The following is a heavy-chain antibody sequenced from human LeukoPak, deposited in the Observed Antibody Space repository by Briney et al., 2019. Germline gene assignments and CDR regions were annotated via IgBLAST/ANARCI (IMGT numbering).Heavy chain of an antibody. D-gene: IGHD2/OR15-2a*01. CDR2: ITGSGVST. CDR1: GFTISDYA. Sequence: GGSLRLSCEASGFTISDYAMTWVRQAPGKGLEWVSEITGSGVSTYYADSVKGRFTISRDNSKNTLYLQMNSLRAEDTAVYYCAREHFDFDYWGQGTLVTVSS. CDR3: AREHFDFDY. V-gene: IGHV3-23*01. J-gene: IGHJ4*02.